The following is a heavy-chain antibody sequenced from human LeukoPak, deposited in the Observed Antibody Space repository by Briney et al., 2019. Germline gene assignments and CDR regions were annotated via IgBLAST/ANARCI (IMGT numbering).Heavy chain of an antibody. D-gene: IGHD6-13*01. J-gene: IGHJ6*02. CDR3: ARDEVAAAAGYYYYYGMDV. CDR2: ISYDGSNR. Sequence: GASVKVSCKASGGTFSSYAMHWVRQAPGKGLEWVAVISYDGSNRYYADSVEGRFTISRDNSKNTLYLQMNSLRAEDTAVYYCARDEVAAAAGYYYYYGMDVWGQGTTVTVSS. V-gene: IGHV3-30-3*01. CDR1: GGTFSSYA.